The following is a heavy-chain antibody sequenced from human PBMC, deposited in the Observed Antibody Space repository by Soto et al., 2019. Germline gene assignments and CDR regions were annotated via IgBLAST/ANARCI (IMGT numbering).Heavy chain of an antibody. CDR1: GGSISSYY. V-gene: IGHV4-59*01. CDR2: IYYSGST. D-gene: IGHD6-19*01. J-gene: IGHJ6*02. CDR3: ARGEGLAVAGTSYYYGMDV. Sequence: QVQLQESGPGLVKPSETLSLTCTVSGGSISSYYWSWIRQPPGKGLEWIGYIYYSGSTNYNPSLKSRVTISVDTSKNQFSLKLSSVTAADTAVYYCARGEGLAVAGTSYYYGMDVWGQGTTVTVSS.